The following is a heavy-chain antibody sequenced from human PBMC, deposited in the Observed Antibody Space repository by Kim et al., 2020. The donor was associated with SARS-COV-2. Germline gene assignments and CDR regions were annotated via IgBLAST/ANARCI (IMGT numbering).Heavy chain of an antibody. D-gene: IGHD6-13*01. J-gene: IGHJ4*02. CDR2: GGT. CDR3: ARGIADFDY. Sequence: GGTNYAQKFQGRVTMTRDTSISTAYVELSRLRSDDTAVYYCARGIADFDYWGQGTLVTVSS. V-gene: IGHV1-2*02.